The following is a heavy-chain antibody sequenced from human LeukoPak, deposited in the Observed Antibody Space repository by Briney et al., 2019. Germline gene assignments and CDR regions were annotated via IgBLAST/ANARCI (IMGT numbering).Heavy chain of an antibody. V-gene: IGHV4-59*03. J-gene: IGHJ6*03. CDR3: AGAYSYYYYYYMDV. Sequence: SETLSLTCNVSGGSITSHYWTWIRQAPGRGLEWIGYINDSGKTDHTPSLNSRVTMSIDTSKNQFSLKLSSVTAADTAIYYCAGAYSYYYYYYMDVWGRGTTVTVSS. CDR2: INDSGKT. D-gene: IGHD2-15*01. CDR1: GGSITSHY.